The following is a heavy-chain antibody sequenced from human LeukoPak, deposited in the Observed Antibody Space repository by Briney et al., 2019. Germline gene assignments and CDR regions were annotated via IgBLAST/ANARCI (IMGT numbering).Heavy chain of an antibody. CDR3: ARMYSGTSYYLDF. CDR1: GVSISDYH. D-gene: IGHD1-26*01. J-gene: IGHJ4*02. CDR2: FSYSGST. Sequence: SETLPLTCSVSGVSISDYHWIWIRQPPAKGLEWMGYFSYSGSTRYNPSLKSRVTMSVDTSKNQFSLRLISVAAADTAVYYCARMYSGTSYYLDFWGQGTLVTVSS. V-gene: IGHV4-59*01.